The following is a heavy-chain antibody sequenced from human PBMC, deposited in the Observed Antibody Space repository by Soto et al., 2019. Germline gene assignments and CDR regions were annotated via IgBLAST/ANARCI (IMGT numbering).Heavy chain of an antibody. Sequence: KPGGSLRLSCAASGFTFSNAWMSWVRQAPGKGLEWVGRIKSKADGGTTDYAAPVKGRFTISRDDSKNTLYLQMNSLKTEDTAVYYCTTDPMIVVVMSRPIPPDDAFDIWGQGTMVTVSS. D-gene: IGHD3-22*01. CDR2: IKSKADGGTT. V-gene: IGHV3-15*01. J-gene: IGHJ3*02. CDR1: GFTFSNAW. CDR3: TTDPMIVVVMSRPIPPDDAFDI.